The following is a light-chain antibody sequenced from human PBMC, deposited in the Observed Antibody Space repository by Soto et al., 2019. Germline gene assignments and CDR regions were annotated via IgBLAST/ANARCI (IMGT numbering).Light chain of an antibody. CDR3: SLYTSSNTYV. CDR1: SGDGGAYDY. J-gene: IGLJ1*01. CDR2: DVN. V-gene: IGLV2-11*01. Sequence: QSALTQPRSVSGSPGQSVTISCTGTSGDGGAYDYVSWYQQHPGKAPKVLVYDVNKRPSGVPDRFSGSRSGNTVSLTISGLQAEDEADYYCSLYTSSNTYVFGTGTKVTVL.